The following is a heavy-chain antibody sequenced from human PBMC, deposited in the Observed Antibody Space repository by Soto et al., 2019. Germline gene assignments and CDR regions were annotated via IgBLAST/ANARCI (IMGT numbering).Heavy chain of an antibody. CDR3: ARDRYSSSAQADY. CDR2: INPSGGST. D-gene: IGHD6-6*01. CDR1: GYTFTSYY. V-gene: IGHV1-46*03. J-gene: IGHJ4*02. Sequence: QVQLVQSGAQVKKPGASVKVSCKASGYTFTSYYMHWVRQAPGQGLEWMGIINPSGGSTSYAQKFEGRVNVTRDTSTSTVYMERSTVGSEGTGVYCCARDRYSSSAQADYWGQGTLVTVSS.